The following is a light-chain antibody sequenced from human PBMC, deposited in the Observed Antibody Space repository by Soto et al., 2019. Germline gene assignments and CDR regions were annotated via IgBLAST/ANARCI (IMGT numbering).Light chain of an antibody. V-gene: IGLV2-14*01. CDR2: EVT. Sequence: ALTQPASVSGSPGQSITISCTGTSSDVGTYNYVSWYQQHPGKAPKVMIHEVTYRPSGVSNRFSGSKSGNTASLTISGLQAEDEAEYYCSSYTGSSTLYVFGTGTKVTVL. J-gene: IGLJ1*01. CDR3: SSYTGSSTLYV. CDR1: SSDVGTYNY.